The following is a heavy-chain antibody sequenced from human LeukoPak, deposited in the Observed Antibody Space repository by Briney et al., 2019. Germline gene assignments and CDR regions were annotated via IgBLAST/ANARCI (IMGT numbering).Heavy chain of an antibody. CDR3: ARSPRYSSGSLAPFDY. D-gene: IGHD6-19*01. CDR1: GFSLSTSGMC. CDR2: IDWDDDK. J-gene: IGHJ4*02. Sequence: SGPTLVKPTQTLXLTCTFSGFSLSTSGMCESWLRQPPGKALEWLALIDWDDDKYYSTSLKTRLTISKDTSKNQVVLTMTNMDPVDTATYYCARSPRYSSGSLAPFDYWGQGTLVTVSS. V-gene: IGHV2-70*01.